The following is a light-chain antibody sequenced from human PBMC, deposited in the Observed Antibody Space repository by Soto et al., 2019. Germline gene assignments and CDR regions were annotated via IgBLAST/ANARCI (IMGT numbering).Light chain of an antibody. CDR2: DVT. CDR1: SSDVGGYNY. V-gene: IGLV2-11*01. Sequence: QSALTQPRSVSGSHGQSVTVSCTGTSSDVGGYNYVSWYRQYPGEAPKLLIYDVTERLSGVPDRFSGSKSGNTASLTISGLQAEDEADYYCCSYAGGHIHYIIGTGTKLTVL. J-gene: IGLJ1*01. CDR3: CSYAGGHIHYI.